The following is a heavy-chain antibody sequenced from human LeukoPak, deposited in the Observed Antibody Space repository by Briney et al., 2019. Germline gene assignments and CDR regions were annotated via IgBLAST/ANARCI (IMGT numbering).Heavy chain of an antibody. CDR1: GFTFSSYW. CDR3: ASDIIPYCGGDCYDNWFDP. CDR2: INSDGSST. D-gene: IGHD2-21*02. Sequence: GGSPRLSCAASGFTFSSYWMNWVRQAPGKGLVWVSRINSDGSSTSYADSVKGRFTISRNNAKNTLYLQMNSLRAEDTAVYYCASDIIPYCGGDCYDNWFDPWGQGTLVTVSS. J-gene: IGHJ5*02. V-gene: IGHV3-74*01.